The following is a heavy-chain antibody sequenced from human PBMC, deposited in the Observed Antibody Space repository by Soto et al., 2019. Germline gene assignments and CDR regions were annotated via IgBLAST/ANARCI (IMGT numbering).Heavy chain of an antibody. V-gene: IGHV4-59*12. CDR1: GGSISSYY. CDR3: AREGRGYSGYDLYYFDY. Sequence: SETLSLTCTVSGGSISSYYWSWIRQPPGKGLEWIGYIYYSGSTNYNPSLKSRVTISVDTSKNQFSLKLSSVTAADTAVYYCAREGRGYSGYDLYYFDYWGQGTLVT. D-gene: IGHD5-12*01. CDR2: IYYSGST. J-gene: IGHJ4*02.